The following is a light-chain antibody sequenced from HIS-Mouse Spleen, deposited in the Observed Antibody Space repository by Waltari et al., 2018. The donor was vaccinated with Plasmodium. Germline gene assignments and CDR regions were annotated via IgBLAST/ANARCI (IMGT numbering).Light chain of an antibody. CDR2: EDS. CDR3: YSTDSSGNHRV. J-gene: IGLJ3*02. V-gene: IGLV3-10*01. CDR1: ALPTKY. Sequence: YELPQPPSVSVPPGQPARIPCPGDALPTKYPYWYQQKAGQPPVLVIYEDSKRPSGTPGRFSGSSSGTIATLTISGVQVEDEADYYCYSTDSSGNHRVFGGGTKLTVL.